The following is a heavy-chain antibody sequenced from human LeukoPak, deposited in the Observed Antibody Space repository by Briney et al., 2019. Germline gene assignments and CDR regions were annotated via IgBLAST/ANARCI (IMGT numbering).Heavy chain of an antibody. D-gene: IGHD6-25*01. CDR1: GYTFTSYG. J-gene: IGHJ4*02. CDR2: ITPNNGNT. Sequence: GASVKVSCKSSGYTFTSYGISWVRQAPGQGLEWMGWITPNNGNTNYAQKLQGRVTMTTDTSTSTAYTELRSLRLDDTAVYYCAIIPATTAGIDYWGQGTLVTVSS. CDR3: AIIPATTAGIDY. V-gene: IGHV1-18*01.